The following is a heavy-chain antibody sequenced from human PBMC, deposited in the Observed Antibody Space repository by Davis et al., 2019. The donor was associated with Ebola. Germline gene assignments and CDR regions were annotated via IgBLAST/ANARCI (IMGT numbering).Heavy chain of an antibody. J-gene: IGHJ6*02. V-gene: IGHV4-59*12. CDR1: GGSISSYY. D-gene: IGHD3-3*01. CDR3: ARGGYDFWSGYYGDYYGMDV. CDR2: IYYSGST. Sequence: MPSETLSLTCTVSGGSISSYYWSWIRQPPGKGLEWIGYIYYSGSTNYNPSLKSRVTISVDTSKNQFSLKLSSVTAADTAVYYCARGGYDFWSGYYGDYYGMDVWGQGTTVTVSS.